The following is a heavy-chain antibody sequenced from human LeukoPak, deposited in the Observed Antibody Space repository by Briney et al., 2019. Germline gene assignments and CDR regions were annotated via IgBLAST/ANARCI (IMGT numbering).Heavy chain of an antibody. J-gene: IGHJ5*02. Sequence: PSETLSLTCTVSGGSISSYYWSWIRQPPGKGLEWIGYIYYSGSTNYNPSLKSRVTMSIDTSKNQFSLNLNSVTAADTAVYYCARGFYDSSGYSNCFDPWGQGTLVTVSS. CDR2: IYYSGST. CDR1: GGSISSYY. D-gene: IGHD3-22*01. V-gene: IGHV4-59*01. CDR3: ARGFYDSSGYSNCFDP.